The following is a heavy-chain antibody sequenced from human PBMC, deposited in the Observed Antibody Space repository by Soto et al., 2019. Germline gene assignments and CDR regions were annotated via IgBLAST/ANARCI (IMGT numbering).Heavy chain of an antibody. CDR3: ARPYEGGYSSNRHYYCALDV. CDR1: GGTFSRYS. CDR2: IVPIFGTR. D-gene: IGHD3-22*01. J-gene: IGHJ6*02. Sequence: GASVKVSCKTSGGTFSRYSISWVRQAPGQGLEWMGGIVPIFGTRNYAQKFQDRVTITTDKSATTAHMELSNLRSENTAVYYCARPYEGGYSSNRHYYCALDVWGQGTAVTVSS. V-gene: IGHV1-69*05.